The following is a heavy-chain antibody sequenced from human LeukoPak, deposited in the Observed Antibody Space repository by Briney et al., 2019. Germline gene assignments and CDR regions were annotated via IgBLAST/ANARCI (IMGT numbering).Heavy chain of an antibody. CDR1: GFTFYNHW. J-gene: IGHJ4*02. CDR3: IDSGNYRFDY. Sequence: GWSPRDSRAASGFTFYNHWMHWGRQAPGKGLEWVSRIGPGGNSPTSADAEKGLFTISRDYAKHTLYLQMISLRAEDTAVYYCIDSGNYRFDYWGQGTLVTVSS. D-gene: IGHD1-26*01. CDR2: IGPGGNSP. V-gene: IGHV3-74*01.